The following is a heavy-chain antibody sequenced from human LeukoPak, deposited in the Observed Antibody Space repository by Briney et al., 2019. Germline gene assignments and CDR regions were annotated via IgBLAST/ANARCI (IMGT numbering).Heavy chain of an antibody. CDR3: ARYYYDSSGYYYFDY. J-gene: IGHJ4*02. V-gene: IGHV3-53*01. CDR2: IYSGGTI. Sequence: GGSLRLSCAASGFTVSSNYMSWVRQAPGRGLEWVSVIYSGGTIYYADSVKGRFTISRDNSKNTLFLQMNSLRAEDTAVCYCARYYYDSSGYYYFDYWGQGTPVTVSS. CDR1: GFTVSSNY. D-gene: IGHD3-22*01.